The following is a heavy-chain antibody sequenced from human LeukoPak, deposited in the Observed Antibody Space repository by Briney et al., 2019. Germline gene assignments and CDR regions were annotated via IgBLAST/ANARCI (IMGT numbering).Heavy chain of an antibody. J-gene: IGHJ2*01. V-gene: IGHV4-59*12. D-gene: IGHD3-22*01. CDR2: IYYSGST. CDR3: ARAARQGFTMLVVPFFYFDL. CDR1: GGSISSYY. Sequence: SETLSLTCTVSGGSISSYYWSWIRQPPGKGLEWIGYIYYSGSTNYNPSLKSRVTISVDTSKNRFSLKLSSVTAADSAVYYCARAARQGFTMLVVPFFYFDLWGRGTLVTVSS.